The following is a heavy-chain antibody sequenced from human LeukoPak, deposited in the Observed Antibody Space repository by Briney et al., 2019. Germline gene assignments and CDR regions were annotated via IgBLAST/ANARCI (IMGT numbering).Heavy chain of an antibody. Sequence: GASVKVSCKASGYTFTSYAMHWVRQAPGQRLEWVGWINAGNGNTKYSQKFQGRVTITRDTSASTAYMELSSLRSEDTAVYYCAREVAAADYYYGMDVWGQGATVTVSS. CDR1: GYTFTSYA. D-gene: IGHD6-13*01. J-gene: IGHJ6*02. V-gene: IGHV1-3*01. CDR2: INAGNGNT. CDR3: AREVAAADYYYGMDV.